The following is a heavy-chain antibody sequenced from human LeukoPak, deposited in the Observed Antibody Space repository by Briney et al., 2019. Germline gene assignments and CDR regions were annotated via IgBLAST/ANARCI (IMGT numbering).Heavy chain of an antibody. CDR1: GFTFSSYG. Sequence: PGGSLRLSCAASGFTFSSYGMHWVRQAPGKGLELVAVISYDGSNKYYADSVKGRFTISRDNSKNTLYLQMNSLRAGDMAVYYCAKTGEMATSLDYWGQGTLVTVSS. V-gene: IGHV3-30*18. CDR3: AKTGEMATSLDY. CDR2: ISYDGSNK. D-gene: IGHD5-24*01. J-gene: IGHJ4*02.